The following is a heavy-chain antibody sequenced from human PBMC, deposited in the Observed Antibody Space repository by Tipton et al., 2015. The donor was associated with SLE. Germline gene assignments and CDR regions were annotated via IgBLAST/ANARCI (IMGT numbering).Heavy chain of an antibody. CDR1: GYSISSGYY. CDR3: ARLEWELRYFDY. V-gene: IGHV4-38-2*01. Sequence: TLSLTCAVSGYSISSGYYWGWIRQPPGKGLEWIGSIYHSGSTYYNPSLKSRVTISVDTSKNQFSLKLSSVTAADTAVYYCARLEWELRYFDYRGQGTLVTVSS. J-gene: IGHJ4*02. CDR2: IYHSGST. D-gene: IGHD1-26*01.